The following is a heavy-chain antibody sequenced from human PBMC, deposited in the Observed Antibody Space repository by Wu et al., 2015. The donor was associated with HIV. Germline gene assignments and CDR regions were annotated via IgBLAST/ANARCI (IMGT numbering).Heavy chain of an antibody. V-gene: IGHV1-69*13. CDR2: IIPIFGTA. CDR3: ARANKSMSMVRGVITASWYGMDV. Sequence: HVQLVQSGAEVKKPGSSVKVSCKASGGTFSSYAISWVRQAPGQGLEWMGRIIPIFGTANYAQKFQGRVTITADESTSTAYMELSSLRSEDTAVYYCARANKSMSMVRGVITASWYGMDVWGQGTTVTVSS. D-gene: IGHD3-10*01. J-gene: IGHJ6*02. CDR1: GGTFSSYA.